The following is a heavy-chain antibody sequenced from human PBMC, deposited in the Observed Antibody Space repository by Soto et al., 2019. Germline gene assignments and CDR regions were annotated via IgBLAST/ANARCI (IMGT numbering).Heavy chain of an antibody. CDR1: GFTFDDYA. D-gene: IGHD3-16*01. Sequence: EMQLVESGGGLVQPGRSLRLSCAASGFTFDDYAMYWVRQAPGKGLEWVSGISWNSGRIGYADSVKGRFTISRDKAKNSLTLKMDGVRPEDTALYYCAKARLWGGDGYNSYYYTPLDVWGQGTTVTVSS. J-gene: IGHJ6*02. CDR3: AKARLWGGDGYNSYYYTPLDV. V-gene: IGHV3-9*01. CDR2: ISWNSGRI.